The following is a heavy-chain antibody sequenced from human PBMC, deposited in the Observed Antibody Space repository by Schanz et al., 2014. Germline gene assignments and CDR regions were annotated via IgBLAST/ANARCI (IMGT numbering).Heavy chain of an antibody. V-gene: IGHV3-7*01. Sequence: EVQLVESGGGLVQPGESLRVSCAASGFTFSNYSMNWVRQAPGKGLEWVADIKQDGVEKYYMDSVNGRFTVSRDNTKNSLYLQMNSLRAEDTAVYYCAAYVEGSGRVWFDPRGPGTLVTVSS. CDR1: GFTFSNYS. CDR2: IKQDGVEK. D-gene: IGHD3-10*01. CDR3: AAYVEGSGRVWFDP. J-gene: IGHJ5*02.